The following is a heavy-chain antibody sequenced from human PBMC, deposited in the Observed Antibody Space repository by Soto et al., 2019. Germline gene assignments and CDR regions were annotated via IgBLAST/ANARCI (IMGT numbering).Heavy chain of an antibody. Sequence: PGGSLRLSCAASGFTFDDYAMHWVRQAPGKGLEWVSGISWNSGSIGYADSVKGRFTISRDNAKNSLYLQMNSLSAEDTAVYYCTRLTEAVTTFVYWGQGTPVTVSS. CDR2: ISWNSGSI. D-gene: IGHD1-1*01. V-gene: IGHV3-9*01. CDR1: GFTFDDYA. J-gene: IGHJ4*02. CDR3: TRLTEAVTTFVY.